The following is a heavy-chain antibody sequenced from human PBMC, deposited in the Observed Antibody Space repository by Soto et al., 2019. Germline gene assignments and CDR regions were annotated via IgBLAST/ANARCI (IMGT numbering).Heavy chain of an antibody. CDR3: ARDHGYKTDY. CDR2: IYHSGST. J-gene: IGHJ4*02. V-gene: IGHV4-38-2*02. D-gene: IGHD5-12*01. Sequence: SETLSLTCAVSGYSISSGYYWGWIRQPPGKGLEWIGSIYHSGSTYYNPSLKSRVTISVDTSKNQFSLKLSSVTVADTAVYYCARDHGYKTDYWGQGTLVTVSS. CDR1: GYSISSGYY.